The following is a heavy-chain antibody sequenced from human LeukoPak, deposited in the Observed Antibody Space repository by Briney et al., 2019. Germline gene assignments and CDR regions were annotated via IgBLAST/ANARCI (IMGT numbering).Heavy chain of an antibody. CDR1: RYTFTSYY. D-gene: IGHD4-23*01. CDR3: ARELDGGKALKY. J-gene: IGHJ4*02. CDR2: INPSGGST. V-gene: IGHV1-46*01. Sequence: ASVKVSCKASRYTFTSYYMHWVRQAPGQGLEWMGIINPSGGSTSYAQKFQGRVTMTRDMSTSTVYMELSSLRSEDTAVYYCARELDGGKALKYWGQGTLVTVSS.